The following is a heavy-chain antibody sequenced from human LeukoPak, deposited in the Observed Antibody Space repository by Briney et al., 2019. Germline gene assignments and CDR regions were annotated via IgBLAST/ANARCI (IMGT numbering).Heavy chain of an antibody. CDR3: AREGAARSFDY. Sequence: GPQLQVSCQASGGTFSSYAISWVRQAPGQGLEWMGGIIPIFGTANYAQKFQGRVTITADESTSTAYMELSSLRSEDTAVYYCAREGAARSFDYWGQGTLVTVSS. J-gene: IGHJ4*02. CDR2: IIPIFGTA. D-gene: IGHD6-6*01. CDR1: GGTFSSYA. V-gene: IGHV1-69*13.